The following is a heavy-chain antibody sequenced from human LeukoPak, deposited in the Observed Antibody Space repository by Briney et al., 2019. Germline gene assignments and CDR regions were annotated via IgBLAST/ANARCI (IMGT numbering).Heavy chain of an antibody. CDR1: GYTFAAYG. CDR3: ARVRYWNYLLGAIWQHAFDI. J-gene: IGHJ3*02. V-gene: IGHV1-69*13. D-gene: IGHD1-7*01. Sequence: RASVKVSCKASGYTFAAYGISWVRQAPGQGLEWMGGIIPIFGTANYAQKFQGRVTITADESTSTAYMELSSLRSEDTAVYYCARVRYWNYLLGAIWQHAFDIWGQGTMVTVSS. CDR2: IIPIFGTA.